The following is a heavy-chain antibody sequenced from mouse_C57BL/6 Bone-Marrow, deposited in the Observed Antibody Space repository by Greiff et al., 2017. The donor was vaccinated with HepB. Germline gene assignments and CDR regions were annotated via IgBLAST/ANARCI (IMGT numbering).Heavy chain of an antibody. Sequence: QVQLKQSGAELVKPGASVKLSCKASGYTFTSYWMPWVKQRPGQGLEWIGRIHPSDSDTNYNEKFKGKATLTVDKSSSTAYMHLSRLTSEDSAVYYCEVGYGCVAWFAYWGQGTLVTVSA. J-gene: IGHJ3*01. V-gene: IGHV1-74*01. CDR3: EVGYGCVAWFAY. CDR1: GYTFTSYW. D-gene: IGHD2-2*01. CDR2: IHPSDSDT.